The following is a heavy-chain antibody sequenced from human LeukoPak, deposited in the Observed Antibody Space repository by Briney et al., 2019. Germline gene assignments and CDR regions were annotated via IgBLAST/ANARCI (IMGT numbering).Heavy chain of an antibody. V-gene: IGHV4-59*01. D-gene: IGHD6-19*01. CDR2: IYYSGST. CDR1: GGSIRSYY. CDR3: ARGESSGWYYGY. Sequence: SETLSLTCTVSGGSIRSYYWSWIRQPPGKGLEWIGYIYYSGSTNYNPSLKSRVTISVDTSKNQFSLNLSSVTAADTAVYYCARGESSGWYYGYWGQGTLVTVSS. J-gene: IGHJ4*02.